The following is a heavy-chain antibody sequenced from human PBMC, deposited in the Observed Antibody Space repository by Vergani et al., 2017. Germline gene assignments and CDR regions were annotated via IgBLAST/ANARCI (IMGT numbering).Heavy chain of an antibody. CDR2: ISYDGSNK. J-gene: IGHJ6*02. V-gene: IGHV3-30*03. D-gene: IGHD4-11*01. CDR1: GFTFSSYG. CDR3: ARVLRFTTVTTRHSRGPYYYYYGMDV. Sequence: QVQLVESGGGVVQPGRSLRLSCAASGFTFSSYGMHWVRQAPGKGMEWVAVISYDGSNKYYADSVKGRFTISRDNSKNTLYLQMNSLRAEDTAVYYCARVLRFTTVTTRHSRGPYYYYYGMDVWGQGTTVTVSS.